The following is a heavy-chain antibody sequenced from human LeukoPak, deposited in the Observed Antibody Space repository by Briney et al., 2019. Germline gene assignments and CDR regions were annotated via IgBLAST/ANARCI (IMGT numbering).Heavy chain of an antibody. V-gene: IGHV1-69*04. CDR3: ARVLLHYGMDV. Sequence: GSSVKVSCKASGGTFSSYAISWVRQAPGQGLEWMGRIIPILGIANYAQKFQGRVTITADKSTSTAYMELSSLRSEDMAVYYSARVLLHYGMDVWGQGTTVTASS. J-gene: IGHJ6*02. CDR1: GGTFSSYA. CDR2: IIPILGIA.